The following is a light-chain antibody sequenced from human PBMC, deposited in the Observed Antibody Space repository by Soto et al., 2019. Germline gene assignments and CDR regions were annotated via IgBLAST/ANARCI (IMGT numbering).Light chain of an antibody. CDR1: QSVSRF. CDR3: QQRGNWPPIT. CDR2: DAS. J-gene: IGKJ5*01. V-gene: IGKV3-11*01. Sequence: ETVLTQSPATLSLSPGERATLSCRASQSVSRFLAWYQQKPGQAPRLLIYDASNRATGIAARFSGSWSGTAFTLTISSLEPEDFAVYYCQQRGNWPPITFGQGTRLDIK.